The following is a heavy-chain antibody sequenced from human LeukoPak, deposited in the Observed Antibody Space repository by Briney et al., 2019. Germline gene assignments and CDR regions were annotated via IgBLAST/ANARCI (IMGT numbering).Heavy chain of an antibody. Sequence: SQTLSLTCTVSGGSISSGGYYWSWIRQHPGKGLEWIGYIYYSGSTYYNPSLKSRVTISVDTSKNQFSLKLSSVTAADTAVYYCARLSDYYDSSGYLDWGQGTLATVSS. J-gene: IGHJ4*02. CDR2: IYYSGST. CDR3: ARLSDYYDSSGYLD. V-gene: IGHV4-31*03. CDR1: GGSISSGGYY. D-gene: IGHD3-22*01.